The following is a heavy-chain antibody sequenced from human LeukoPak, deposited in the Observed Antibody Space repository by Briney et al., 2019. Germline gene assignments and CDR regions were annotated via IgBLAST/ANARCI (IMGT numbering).Heavy chain of an antibody. V-gene: IGHV3-23*01. CDR2: ISGSGGST. CDR3: ARELEIAVAGTLGY. Sequence: GGSLRLSCAASGFTFSSYAMSWVRQAPGKGLEWVSAISGSGGSTYYADSVKGRFTISRDNSKNTVFLQMDSLRAEDTAVYYCARELEIAVAGTLGYWGQGTLVTVSS. CDR1: GFTFSSYA. J-gene: IGHJ4*02. D-gene: IGHD6-19*01.